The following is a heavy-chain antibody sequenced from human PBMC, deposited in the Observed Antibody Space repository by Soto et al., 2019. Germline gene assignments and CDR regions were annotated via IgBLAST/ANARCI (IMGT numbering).Heavy chain of an antibody. CDR2: ISGSGGST. CDR1: GFTFSNYA. Sequence: GRPLRLSCAAAGFTFSNYAMSWVRQAPGKGLQWVSAISGSGGSTYYADSVKGRFTISRDNSKNTLYLQMNSLRAEDTAVYYCANVFSRGFPLVDYWGQGTLVTVSS. J-gene: IGHJ4*02. CDR3: ANVFSRGFPLVDY. V-gene: IGHV3-23*01. D-gene: IGHD3-10*01.